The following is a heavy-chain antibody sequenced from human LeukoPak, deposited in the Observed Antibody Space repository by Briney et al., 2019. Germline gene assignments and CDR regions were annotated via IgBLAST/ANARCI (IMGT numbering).Heavy chain of an antibody. V-gene: IGHV5-51*01. CDR3: ARRTYSRSSFDY. CDR1: GYSFTSHW. CDR2: IYPGDSDT. J-gene: IGHJ4*02. D-gene: IGHD6-6*01. Sequence: GESLKISCTASGYSFTSHWIAWVRQLPGKGLEWMGIIYPGDSDTRYGPSFQGQVTISADKSITTAYLQWSSLKASDTAMYDCARRTYSRSSFDYWGQGTLVTVSS.